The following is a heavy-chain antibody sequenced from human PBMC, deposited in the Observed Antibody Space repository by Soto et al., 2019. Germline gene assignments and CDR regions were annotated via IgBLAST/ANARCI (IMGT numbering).Heavy chain of an antibody. V-gene: IGHV1-2*02. CDR2: INPNSGGT. D-gene: IGHD5-18*01. CDR1: GYTFTGYY. Sequence: ASVKVSCKASGYTFTGYYMHWVRQAPGQGLEWMGWINPNSGGTNYAQKFQGRVTMTRDTSISTAYMELSRLRSDDTAVYYCARVPWIDTAMVHFDYWGQGTLVTVSS. J-gene: IGHJ4*02. CDR3: ARVPWIDTAMVHFDY.